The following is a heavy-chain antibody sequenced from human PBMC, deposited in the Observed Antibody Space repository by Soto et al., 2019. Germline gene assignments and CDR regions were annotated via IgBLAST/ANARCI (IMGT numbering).Heavy chain of an antibody. J-gene: IGHJ3*02. Sequence: SVKVSCKASGYTLTSYGISWVRQAPGQGLEWMGGVIPIFGTANYAQKFQGRVTITADESTSTAYMELSRLRAEDTAVYYCARDQDRLALTTPDAFDIWGQGTMVTVSS. CDR3: ARDQDRLALTTPDAFDI. CDR1: GYTLTSYG. D-gene: IGHD2-15*01. CDR2: VIPIFGTA. V-gene: IGHV1-69*13.